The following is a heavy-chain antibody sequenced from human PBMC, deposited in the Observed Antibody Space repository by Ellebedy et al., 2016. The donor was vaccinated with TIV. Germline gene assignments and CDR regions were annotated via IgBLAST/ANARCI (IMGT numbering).Heavy chain of an antibody. CDR1: GFTFSSYW. CDR2: IKQDGSEK. Sequence: PGGSLRLSCAASGFTFSSYWMSWVRQAPGKGLEWVANIKQDGSEKYYVDSVKGRFTISRDNAKNSLYLQMNSLRAEDTAVYYCARGPTVTRNNYYYYGMDVWGQGTTVTVSS. D-gene: IGHD4-17*01. V-gene: IGHV3-7*01. J-gene: IGHJ6*02. CDR3: ARGPTVTRNNYYYYGMDV.